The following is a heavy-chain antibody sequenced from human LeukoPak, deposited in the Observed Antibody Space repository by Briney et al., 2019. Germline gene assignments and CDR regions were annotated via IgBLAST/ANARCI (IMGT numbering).Heavy chain of an antibody. CDR2: ISAYNGNT. Sequence: ASVKVPCKASGYTFTSYGISWVRQAPGQGPEWMGWISAYNGNTNYAQKLQGRVTRTTDTSMSTAYMELRSLRSDDTAVYYCARVVGATVDPFDYWGQGTLVTVSS. D-gene: IGHD1-26*01. CDR3: ARVVGATVDPFDY. CDR1: GYTFTSYG. J-gene: IGHJ4*02. V-gene: IGHV1-18*01.